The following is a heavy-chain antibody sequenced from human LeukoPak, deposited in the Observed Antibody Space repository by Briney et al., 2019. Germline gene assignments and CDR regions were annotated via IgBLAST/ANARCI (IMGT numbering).Heavy chain of an antibody. V-gene: IGHV3-23*01. D-gene: IGHD3-10*01. Sequence: PGGSLRLSCAASGFTFSSYAMSWVRQAPGKGLECVSAISGSGGSPYYADSVKGRFTISRDNSKNTLYLQMNSLRAEDTAVYYCAKDRRFGELLSLFDYWGQGTLVTVSS. CDR3: AKDRRFGELLSLFDY. CDR1: GFTFSSYA. CDR2: ISGSGGSP. J-gene: IGHJ4*02.